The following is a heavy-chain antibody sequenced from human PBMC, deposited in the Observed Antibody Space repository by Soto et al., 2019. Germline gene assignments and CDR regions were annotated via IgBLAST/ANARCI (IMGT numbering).Heavy chain of an antibody. Sequence: SETLSLTCTVSGGSISSGDYYWSWIRQHPGKGLEWIGYIYHTGSTYYNPSLKSRVTISVDTSKNQFSLKLTSVTAADTAVYYCARDIPFWWFDPWGQGTLVTVSS. D-gene: IGHD2-2*02. CDR1: GGSISSGDYY. V-gene: IGHV4-31*03. CDR2: IYHTGST. J-gene: IGHJ5*02. CDR3: ARDIPFWWFDP.